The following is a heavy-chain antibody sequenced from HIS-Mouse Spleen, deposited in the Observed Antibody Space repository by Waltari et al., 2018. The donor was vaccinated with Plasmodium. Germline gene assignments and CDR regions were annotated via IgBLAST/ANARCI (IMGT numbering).Heavy chain of an antibody. Sequence: QVQLQQWGAGLLKPSETLSLTCAVYGGSFSGYYWSWIRQPPGKGLEWIGEINHRGSTNYNPSLKRRVTISVDTSKNQFSLKLSSVTAADTAVYYCARVTSSGVYWYFDLWGRGTLVTVSS. CDR3: ARVTSSGVYWYFDL. J-gene: IGHJ2*01. V-gene: IGHV4-34*01. D-gene: IGHD3-3*01. CDR1: GGSFSGYY. CDR2: INHRGST.